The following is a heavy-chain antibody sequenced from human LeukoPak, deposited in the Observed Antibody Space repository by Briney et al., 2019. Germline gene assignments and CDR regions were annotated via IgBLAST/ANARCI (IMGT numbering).Heavy chain of an antibody. CDR1: GGSISNYY. Sequence: SETRSLTCTVSGGSISNYYWSWVRQPAGKGLEWIGRIYISGSTNYNPSLKSRVTISVDKSKNQFSLKLSSVTAADTAVYYCARFHGSGFYLDYWGQGTLVTVSS. CDR3: ARFHGSGFYLDY. J-gene: IGHJ4*02. V-gene: IGHV4-4*07. D-gene: IGHD3-10*01. CDR2: IYISGST.